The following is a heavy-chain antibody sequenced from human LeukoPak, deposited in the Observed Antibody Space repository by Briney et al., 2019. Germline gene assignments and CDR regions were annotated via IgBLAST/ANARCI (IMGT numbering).Heavy chain of an antibody. D-gene: IGHD3-22*01. CDR3: ARESNRIGIYDSSGYTRTDRTFDY. J-gene: IGHJ4*02. CDR1: GGSISSGGYY. V-gene: IGHV4-31*03. CDR2: IYYSGST. Sequence: SETLSLTCTVSGGSISSGGYYWSWIRQHPGKGLEWIGYIYYSGSTYYNPSLKSRATISVDTSKNQFSLKLSSVTAADTAVYYCARESNRIGIYDSSGYTRTDRTFDYWGQGTLVTVSS.